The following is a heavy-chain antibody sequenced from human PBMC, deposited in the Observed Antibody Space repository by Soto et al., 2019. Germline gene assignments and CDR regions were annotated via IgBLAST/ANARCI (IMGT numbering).Heavy chain of an antibody. CDR3: ARRGISPKDWFDP. CDR1: GGSISSGGYY. Sequence: QVQLQESGPGLVKPSQTLSLTCTVSGGSISSGGYYWSWIRQHPGKGLEWIGYIYYSGSTYYNPSLKSRVTISVDTSKNQFALKRSSVTAADTAVYYCARRGISPKDWFDPWGQGTLVTVSS. J-gene: IGHJ5*02. D-gene: IGHD6-13*01. V-gene: IGHV4-31*03. CDR2: IYYSGST.